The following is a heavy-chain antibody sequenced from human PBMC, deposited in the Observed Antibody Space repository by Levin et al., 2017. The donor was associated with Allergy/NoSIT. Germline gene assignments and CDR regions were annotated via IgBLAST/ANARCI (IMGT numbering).Heavy chain of an antibody. CDR3: ARGRIAARYDAFDI. CDR1: GFTFSSYS. V-gene: IGHV3-21*01. CDR2: ISSSSSYI. D-gene: IGHD6-6*01. J-gene: IGHJ3*02. Sequence: GGSLRLSCAASGFTFSSYSMNWVRQAPGKGLEWFSSISSSSSYIYYADSVKGRFTTSRDNAKNAMYLQMNSLRAEDTAVYYCARGRIAARYDAFDIWGQGTMVTVAS.